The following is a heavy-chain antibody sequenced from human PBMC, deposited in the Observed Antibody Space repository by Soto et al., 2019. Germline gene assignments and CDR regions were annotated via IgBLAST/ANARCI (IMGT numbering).Heavy chain of an antibody. D-gene: IGHD2-15*01. CDR3: AKDRVSDGIYSSNY. Sequence: GGSLRLSCAASGFSFSDFSMNWFRQAPGKGLEWVSFIGLTGSPTYYSDSVKGRFTVSKDISKKTVYLQMNSLRVEDTAIYYCAKDRVSDGIYSSNYWGRGVQVTVSS. CDR1: GFSFSDFS. CDR2: IGLTGSPT. J-gene: IGHJ4*02. V-gene: IGHV3-23*01.